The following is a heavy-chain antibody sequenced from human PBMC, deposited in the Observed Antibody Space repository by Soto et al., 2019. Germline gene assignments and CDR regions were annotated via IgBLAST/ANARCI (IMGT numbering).Heavy chain of an antibody. Sequence: TSETLSLTCTVSGGSISSSSYYWGWIRQPPGKGLEWIGSIYYSGSTYYNPSLKSRVTISVDTSKNQFSLKLSSVTAADTAVYYCARTRAVWFDPWGQGTVVTVSS. CDR2: IYYSGST. D-gene: IGHD6-19*01. CDR1: GGSISSSSYY. CDR3: ARTRAVWFDP. V-gene: IGHV4-39*01. J-gene: IGHJ5*02.